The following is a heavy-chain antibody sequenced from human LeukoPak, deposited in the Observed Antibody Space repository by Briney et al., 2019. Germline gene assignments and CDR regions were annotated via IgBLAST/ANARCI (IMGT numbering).Heavy chain of an antibody. CDR2: ISISVGST. V-gene: IGHV3-23*01. J-gene: IGHJ4*02. CDR3: AKGGGSYFFDY. Sequence: GGSLRLSCAASGFTFSDYAMSWVRQAPGKGLEWVSAISISVGSTYYADSVKGRFTNSRDNSKNTLYVQMNSLRAEDTAVYYCAKGGGSYFFDYWGQGTLVTVAS. D-gene: IGHD2-15*01. CDR1: GFTFSDYA.